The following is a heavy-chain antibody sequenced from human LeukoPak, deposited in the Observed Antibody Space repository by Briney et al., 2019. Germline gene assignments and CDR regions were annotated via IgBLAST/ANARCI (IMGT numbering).Heavy chain of an antibody. V-gene: IGHV3-23*01. CDR3: AKDPRTNYKSSGYYYALHYFDY. Sequence: GGSLRLSCAASGFTFNSYAMSWVRQAPGKGLEWVSAISGSGGSTYYADSVKGRFTISRDNSKNTLYLQMNGLRAEDTAVYYYAKDPRTNYKSSGYYYALHYFDYWGQGTLVTVSS. J-gene: IGHJ4*02. D-gene: IGHD3-22*01. CDR1: GFTFNSYA. CDR2: ISGSGGST.